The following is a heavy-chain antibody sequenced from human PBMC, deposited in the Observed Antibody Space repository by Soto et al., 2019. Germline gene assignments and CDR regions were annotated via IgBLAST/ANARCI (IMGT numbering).Heavy chain of an antibody. V-gene: IGHV4-59*01. J-gene: IGHJ5*02. D-gene: IGHD3-10*01. CDR3: ARAEGGELIWFDP. CDR2: IYYSGST. CDR1: GGSISSYY. Sequence: SQTLSLTCTVSGGSISSYYWSWIRQPPGKGLEWIGYIYYSGSTNYNPSLKSRVTISVDTSKNQFSLKLSSVTAADTAVYYCARAEGGELIWFDPWGQGTLVTVSS.